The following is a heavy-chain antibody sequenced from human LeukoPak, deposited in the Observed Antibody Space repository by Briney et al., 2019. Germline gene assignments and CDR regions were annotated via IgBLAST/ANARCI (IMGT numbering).Heavy chain of an antibody. D-gene: IGHD3-22*01. CDR2: MYSGGAT. CDR3: ARGVSSGSNVDPFDF. CDR1: GFIFSSYS. J-gene: IGHJ4*02. V-gene: IGHV3-53*01. Sequence: GGSLRLSCAASGFIFSSYSMSWVRQAPGKGLEWVSVMYSGGATHYGNSVQGRFTISRDNSKNTLYLQMNNLRAEDTAVYYCARGVSSGSNVDPFDFWGQGTPVIVSS.